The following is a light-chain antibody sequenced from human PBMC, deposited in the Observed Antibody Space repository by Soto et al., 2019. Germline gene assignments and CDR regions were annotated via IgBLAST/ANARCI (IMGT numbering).Light chain of an antibody. Sequence: QSVLTQPPSVSEAPRQRVTISCSGNSSNIGNNVVNWYQQFPGKAPKLLLYYDHLRPSGVSDRFSGSKSGSSASLAINGLQSEDEADYYCAAWDDRLNGVVLGGGTTLTVL. J-gene: IGLJ2*01. CDR3: AAWDDRLNGVV. V-gene: IGLV1-36*01. CDR1: SSNIGNNV. CDR2: YDH.